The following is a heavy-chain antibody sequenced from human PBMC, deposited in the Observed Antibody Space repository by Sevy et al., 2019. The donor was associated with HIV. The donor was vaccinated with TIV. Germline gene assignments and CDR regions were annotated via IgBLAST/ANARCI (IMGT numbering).Heavy chain of an antibody. V-gene: IGHV5-51*01. J-gene: IGHJ5*02. D-gene: IGHD3-10*01. CDR1: GYSFTSYW. Sequence: GESLKISCKGSGYSFTSYWIGWVRQMPGKGLEWMGIIYAGGSDIRYSPSFQGQVTISADKSTSTAYLQWSSLKAPDTAMYYCTRLGVAGNMAALFDPWGQGTLVTVSS. CDR2: IYAGGSDI. CDR3: TRLGVAGNMAALFDP.